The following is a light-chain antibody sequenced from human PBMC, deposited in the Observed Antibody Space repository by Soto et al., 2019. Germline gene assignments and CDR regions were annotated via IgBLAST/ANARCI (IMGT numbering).Light chain of an antibody. CDR2: QAS. J-gene: IGKJ1*01. CDR3: QQDKSYSRK. V-gene: IGKV1-5*03. Sequence: DIQMTQSPSTLSAAVGDRVTITCRASQSISSWLAWYQQKTGKAPKLLIDQASSVESGVPSRFSGSGSGTEFTLTSIRLQPDDFANYYCQQDKSYSRKFGPGTQVEIK. CDR1: QSISSW.